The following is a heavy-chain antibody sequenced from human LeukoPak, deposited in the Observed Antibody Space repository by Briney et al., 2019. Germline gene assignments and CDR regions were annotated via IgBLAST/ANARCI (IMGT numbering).Heavy chain of an antibody. Sequence: GGSLRLSCAASGFTFSSYEMNWVRQAPGKGLEWVSYISSSGSTIYYADSEKGRFTISRDNAKNSLYLQMNSLRAEDTAVYYCARDRDILWFGEFQYYYGMDVWGQGTTVTVSS. CDR2: ISSSGSTI. D-gene: IGHD3-10*01. CDR1: GFTFSSYE. CDR3: ARDRDILWFGEFQYYYGMDV. V-gene: IGHV3-48*03. J-gene: IGHJ6*02.